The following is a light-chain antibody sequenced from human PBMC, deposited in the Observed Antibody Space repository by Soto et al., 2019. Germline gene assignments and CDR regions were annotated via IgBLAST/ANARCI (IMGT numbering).Light chain of an antibody. V-gene: IGKV1-5*01. CDR1: QSIRSW. CDR3: QQYDSFSKT. J-gene: IGKJ1*01. CDR2: DAS. Sequence: DIQMTQFLSTLSASVGDRVTITCRASQSIRSWLAWYQQKPGKAPQLLIYDASNLESGVPSRFSGSGSGTELTLTISSLQPDDFATYYCQQYDSFSKTFGRGTKVAIK.